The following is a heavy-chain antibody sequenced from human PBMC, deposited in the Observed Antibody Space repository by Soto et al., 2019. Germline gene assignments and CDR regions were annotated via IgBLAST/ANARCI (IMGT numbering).Heavy chain of an antibody. V-gene: IGHV3-66*01. D-gene: IGHD3-16*01. CDR1: GFTVSSNY. CDR2: IYSGGST. CDR3: ARRKPYDYVFDY. J-gene: IGHJ4*02. Sequence: GGSLRLSCAASGFTVSSNYMSWVRQAPGKGLEWVSVIYSGGSTYYADSVKGRFTISRDNSKNTLYLQMNSLRAEDTAVYYCARRKPYDYVFDYWGQGTLVTVSS.